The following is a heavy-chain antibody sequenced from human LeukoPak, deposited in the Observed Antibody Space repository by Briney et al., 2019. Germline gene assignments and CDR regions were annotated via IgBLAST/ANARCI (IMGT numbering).Heavy chain of an antibody. V-gene: IGHV4-61*01. D-gene: IGHD2-15*01. CDR3: ARVVSIGVLAATNRWFVYGMDV. Sequence: SETLSLTCSVSGGSVSSATNYWSWIRQPPGKGLEWIGYIYYSGSTNYNPSLKSRVTISVDTSKNQFSLQLSSVTAADTAVYYCARVVSIGVLAATNRWFVYGMDVWGQGTTVTVSS. CDR1: GGSVSSATNY. J-gene: IGHJ6*02. CDR2: IYYSGST.